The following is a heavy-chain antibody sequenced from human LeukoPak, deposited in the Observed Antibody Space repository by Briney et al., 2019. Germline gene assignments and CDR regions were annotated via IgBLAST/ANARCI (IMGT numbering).Heavy chain of an antibody. J-gene: IGHJ6*03. V-gene: IGHV4-39*01. CDR2: IYYSGST. Sequence: SETLSLTCTVSGGSISSSSYYWGWFRQPPGKGLEWIGSIYYSGSTYYNPSLKSRVTISVDTSKNQFSLKLSSVTAADTAVYYCARHFSSPTLPGYMDVWGKGTTVTVSS. D-gene: IGHD6-6*01. CDR1: GGSISSSSYY. CDR3: ARHFSSPTLPGYMDV.